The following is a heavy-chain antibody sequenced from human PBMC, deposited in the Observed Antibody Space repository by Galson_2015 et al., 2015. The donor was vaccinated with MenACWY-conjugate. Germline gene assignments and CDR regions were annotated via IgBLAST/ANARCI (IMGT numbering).Heavy chain of an antibody. CDR2: IIPILGIA. V-gene: IGHV1-69*04. CDR1: GGTFSSYA. D-gene: IGHD4-23*01. Sequence: SVKVSCKASGGTFSSYAISWVRQAPGQGLEWMGRIIPILGIANYAQKFQGRVTITADKSTSTTYMELSSLRSEDTAVYYCARGNDYGGNSAFDYWGQGTLVTVSS. J-gene: IGHJ4*02. CDR3: ARGNDYGGNSAFDY.